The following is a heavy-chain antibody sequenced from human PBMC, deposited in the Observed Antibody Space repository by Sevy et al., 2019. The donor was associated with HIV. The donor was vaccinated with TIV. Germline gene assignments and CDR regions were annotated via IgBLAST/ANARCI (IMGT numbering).Heavy chain of an antibody. CDR2: ISYDGSNK. Sequence: GGSLRLSCAASIFTFSTYAIHWVRQAPGKGLEWVAVISYDGSNKYYADSVKGRFTISRDNSKHTLYLQMNSLRVEDTAVYYCARGRVTSHYYDYWGQGTLVTVSS. V-gene: IGHV3-30*04. D-gene: IGHD2-21*02. J-gene: IGHJ4*02. CDR3: ARGRVTSHYYDY. CDR1: IFTFSTYA.